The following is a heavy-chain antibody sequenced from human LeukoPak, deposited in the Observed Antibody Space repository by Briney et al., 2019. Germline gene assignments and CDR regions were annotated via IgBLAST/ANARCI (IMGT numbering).Heavy chain of an antibody. J-gene: IGHJ4*02. CDR3: ARAPVIDYYGSGSYFDY. V-gene: IGHV3-48*02. CDR2: IISSGSTI. Sequence: GGPLRLSCAASGFTFSRYSFNWVRQAPGKGLEWVSYIISSGSTIHYADSVKGRFTISRDNAKNSLYLQMTSLRDEDTAVYYCARAPVIDYYGSGSYFDYWGQGTLVTVSS. CDR1: GFTFSRYS. D-gene: IGHD3-10*01.